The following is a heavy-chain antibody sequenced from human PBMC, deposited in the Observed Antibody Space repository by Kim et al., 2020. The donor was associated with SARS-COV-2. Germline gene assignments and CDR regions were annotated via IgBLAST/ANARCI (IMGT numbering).Heavy chain of an antibody. CDR2: LSGTGATI. V-gene: IGHV3-23*01. CDR3: AKGGLRCPDT. J-gene: IGHJ5*02. Sequence: GGSLRLSCGASGFTFRTDAMSWVRQAPGKGLEWVSSLSGTGATIYYADSVKGRFTISRGNSKNTLYLQMNSLRAEDTAVYYCAKGGLRCPDTWGQGTLVTVSS. CDR1: GFTFRTDA. D-gene: IGHD4-17*01.